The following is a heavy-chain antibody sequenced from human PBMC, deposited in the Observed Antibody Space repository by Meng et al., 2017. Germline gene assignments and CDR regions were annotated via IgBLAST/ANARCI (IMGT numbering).Heavy chain of an antibody. CDR1: GGSISSYY. CDR2: NYYSGST. CDR3: AGTEDYYFDY. Sequence: SETLSLTCTVSGGSISSYYWSWIRQPPGKGLEWIGYNYYSGSTNYNPSLKSRVTISVDTSKNQFSLKLSSVTAADTAVYYCAGTEDYYFDYWGQGTLVTVSS. V-gene: IGHV4-59*01. J-gene: IGHJ4*02. D-gene: IGHD3/OR15-3a*01.